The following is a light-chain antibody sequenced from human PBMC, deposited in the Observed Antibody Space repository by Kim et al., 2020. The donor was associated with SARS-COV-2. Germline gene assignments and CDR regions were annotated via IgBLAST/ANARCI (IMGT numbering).Light chain of an antibody. V-gene: IGKV3-20*01. CDR3: QQYGTSPLT. CDR2: GAS. J-gene: IGKJ4*01. CDR1: QTVSSNQ. Sequence: SPGERATLSCRASQTVSSNQLAWYQQKPGQAPRLLIYGASSRATGIPDRFSGSGSGTDFTLTISRLEPEDFAVYYCQQYGTSPLTFGGGTKVDIK.